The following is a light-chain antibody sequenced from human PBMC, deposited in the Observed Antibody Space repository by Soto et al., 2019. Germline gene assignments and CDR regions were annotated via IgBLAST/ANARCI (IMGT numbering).Light chain of an antibody. Sequence: QSVLPQPPSASGTPGQRVTISCSGSGSNIGGNTVNWYQLLPGTAPKLLIYNNNKRPSGVPDRFSGSKSGTSATLAITGLQSGDEAEYYCGTWDNSLSAVIFGGGTKLTVL. CDR2: NNN. V-gene: IGLV1-44*01. CDR3: GTWDNSLSAVI. J-gene: IGLJ2*01. CDR1: GSNIGGNT.